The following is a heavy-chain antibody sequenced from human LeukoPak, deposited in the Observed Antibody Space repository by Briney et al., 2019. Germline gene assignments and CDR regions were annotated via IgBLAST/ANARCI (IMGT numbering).Heavy chain of an antibody. CDR3: AIINHPDGRVY. J-gene: IGHJ1*01. D-gene: IGHD5-24*01. V-gene: IGHV5-51*01. CDR2: IYAGNSDA. Sequence: AESPGISCQGFGYPFTTSWIGWVPQLPGKGLEWTAIIYAGNSDAKYSPSFQGQVSISTDRSISTAYLHWSSLKASDTAIYYCAIINHPDGRVYWGQGTLVTVSS. CDR1: GYPFTTSW.